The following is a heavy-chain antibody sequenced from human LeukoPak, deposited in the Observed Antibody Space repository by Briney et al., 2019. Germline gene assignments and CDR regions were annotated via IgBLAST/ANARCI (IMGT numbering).Heavy chain of an antibody. CDR1: GFSFSVYW. D-gene: IGHD3-10*01. V-gene: IGHV3-74*01. CDR2: IKTDGSIT. CDR3: AKRGPASPESGKYYFDY. Sequence: GGSLRLSCAASGFSFSVYWMHWARQAPGKGPVWVSRIKTDGSITDYADSVKGRFTISRDNAKNTLYLQMNSLRAEDTAVYYCAKRGPASPESGKYYFDYWGQGALVTVSS. J-gene: IGHJ4*02.